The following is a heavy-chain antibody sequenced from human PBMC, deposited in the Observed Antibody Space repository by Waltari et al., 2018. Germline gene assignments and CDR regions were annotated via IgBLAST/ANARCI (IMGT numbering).Heavy chain of an antibody. CDR1: GGPISSYY. CDR3: ARDRALDYSNYDYYYYGMDV. J-gene: IGHJ6*02. V-gene: IGHV4-59*01. CDR2: IYYSGST. Sequence: QVQLQESGPGLVKPSETLSPTCTVPGGPISSYYWTWIRPPPGQGLAWIGYIYYSGSTNYNPSLKSRVTISVDTSKNQFSLKLSSVTAADTAVYYCARDRALDYSNYDYYYYGMDVWGQGTTVTVSS. D-gene: IGHD4-4*01.